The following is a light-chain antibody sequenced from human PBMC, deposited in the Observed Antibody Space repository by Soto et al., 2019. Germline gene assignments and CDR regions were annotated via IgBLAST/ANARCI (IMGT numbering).Light chain of an antibody. Sequence: QSVLTQPRSVSGSPGQSVTISCTGTSNDVGGYDYVSWYQQHPGKAPKLIIYDVSKRPSGVPDRFSGSKSGNTASLTISGLQAEDEADYYCSSYTSSSSYVFGNGTKVTVL. V-gene: IGLV2-11*01. CDR1: SNDVGGYDY. CDR3: SSYTSSSSYV. CDR2: DVS. J-gene: IGLJ1*01.